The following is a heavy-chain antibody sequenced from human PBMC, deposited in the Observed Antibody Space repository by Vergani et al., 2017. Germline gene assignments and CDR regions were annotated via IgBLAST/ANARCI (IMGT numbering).Heavy chain of an antibody. CDR2: IRSKAYGGTT. J-gene: IGHJ4*02. CDR1: GFTFGDYA. CDR3: AKDRGPYQLLSVFDY. Sequence: EVQLVESGGGLVKPGRSLRLSCTASGFTFGDYAMSWFRQAPGKGLEWVGFIRSKAYGGTTEYAASVKGRFTISRDDSKSIAYLQMNSLRAEDTALYYRAKDRGPYQLLSVFDYWGQGTLVTVSS. D-gene: IGHD2-2*01. V-gene: IGHV3-49*05.